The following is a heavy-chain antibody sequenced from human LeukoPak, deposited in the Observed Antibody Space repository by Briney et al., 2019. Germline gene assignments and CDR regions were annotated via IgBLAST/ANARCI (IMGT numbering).Heavy chain of an antibody. Sequence: SQTLSLTCAISGDSISSNNAAWNWIRQSPSRGLGWLGRTYYRSKWYNDYAVSVKSRITINPDTSKNQFSLQLNSVTPEDTAIYYCARHFWSGNNWFDPWGQGTLVTVSS. J-gene: IGHJ5*02. CDR1: GDSISSNNAA. CDR2: TYYRSKWYN. CDR3: ARHFWSGNNWFDP. V-gene: IGHV6-1*01. D-gene: IGHD3-3*02.